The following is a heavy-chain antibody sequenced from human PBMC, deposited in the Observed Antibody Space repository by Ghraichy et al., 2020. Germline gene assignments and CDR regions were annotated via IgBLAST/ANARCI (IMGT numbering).Heavy chain of an antibody. D-gene: IGHD3-22*01. CDR1: GFTLSSYT. CDR3: ARDLIIASRGYAFDI. CDR2: ISDDGRNK. Sequence: GGSLRLSCAASGFTLSSYTLHWVRQAPGKGLEWVALISDDGRNKYYADSVKGRFTISRDNSKNTLYLQMNSLRAEDTAMYYCARDLIIASRGYAFDIWGQVTMVTVSS. V-gene: IGHV3-30*04. J-gene: IGHJ3*02.